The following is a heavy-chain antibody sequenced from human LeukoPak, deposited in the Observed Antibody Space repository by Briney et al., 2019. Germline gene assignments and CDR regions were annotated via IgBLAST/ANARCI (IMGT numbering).Heavy chain of an antibody. CDR1: GFTFSSYW. CDR3: ARVRPYSSSSGWFDP. Sequence: GGSLRLSCAASGFTFSSYWMSWVRQAPGKGLEWVANIKQDGSEKYYVDSVKGRFTISRDNAKNSLYLQMNSLRAEDTAVYYCARVRPYSSSSGWFDPWGQGTLVTVSS. J-gene: IGHJ5*02. CDR2: IKQDGSEK. V-gene: IGHV3-7*03. D-gene: IGHD6-6*01.